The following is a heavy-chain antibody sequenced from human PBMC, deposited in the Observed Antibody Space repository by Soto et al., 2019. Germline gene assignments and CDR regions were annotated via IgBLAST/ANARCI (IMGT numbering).Heavy chain of an antibody. D-gene: IGHD2-21*02. V-gene: IGHV3-23*01. CDR3: AKRQSGNFGPFDS. J-gene: IGHJ4*02. CDR2: ISGSGANT. Sequence: GGSLRLSCAASGFSISSDAMSWVRQAPGKGLEWVSGISGSGANTNYADSVKGRFAVSIDNSKNTLYLQMSSLRAEDTAVYYCAKRQSGNFGPFDSWGQGTLVTVSS. CDR1: GFSISSDA.